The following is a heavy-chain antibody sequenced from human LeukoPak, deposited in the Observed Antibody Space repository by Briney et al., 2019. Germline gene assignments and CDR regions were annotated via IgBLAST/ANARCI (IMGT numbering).Heavy chain of an antibody. V-gene: IGHV1-69*13. J-gene: IGHJ6*03. CDR3: ARGCSGGSCYSFIDYYYYMDV. CDR1: GATFSSYA. Sequence: GASVKVSCKAAGATFSSYAISWVRQAPGQGLEWMGGIIPIFGTANYAQKFQGRVTITADESTSTAYMELSSLRSEDTAVYYCARGCSGGSCYSFIDYYYYMDVWGKGTTVTVSS. CDR2: IIPIFGTA. D-gene: IGHD2-15*01.